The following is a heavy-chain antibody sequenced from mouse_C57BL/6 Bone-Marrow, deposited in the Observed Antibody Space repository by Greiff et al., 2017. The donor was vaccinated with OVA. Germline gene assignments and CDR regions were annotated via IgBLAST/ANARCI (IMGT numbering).Heavy chain of an antibody. D-gene: IGHD1-1*01. J-gene: IGHJ1*03. CDR1: GYTFTGYW. CDR3: ARQGAYGSSYEDWYFDV. Sequence: VKLQESGAELMKPGASVKLSCKATGYTFTGYWIEWVKQRPGHGLEWIGEILPGSGSTNYNEKFKGKATFTADTSSNTAYMQLSSLTTEDSAIYYCARQGAYGSSYEDWYFDVWGTGTTVTVSS. CDR2: ILPGSGST. V-gene: IGHV1-9*01.